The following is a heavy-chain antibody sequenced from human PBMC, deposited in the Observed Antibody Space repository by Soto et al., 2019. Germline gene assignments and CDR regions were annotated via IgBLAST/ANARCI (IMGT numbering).Heavy chain of an antibody. D-gene: IGHD2-2*01. Sequence: GGSLRLSCAASGFIFSDYSMNWVRQAPGKGLEWLSYISRGGTSMYYADSVKGRFTISRDNAKNSLYLQMDSLRDQDTAVYYCVRDFRYALDYWGQGSLVTVSS. CDR1: GFIFSDYS. J-gene: IGHJ4*02. CDR2: ISRGGTSM. V-gene: IGHV3-48*02. CDR3: VRDFRYALDY.